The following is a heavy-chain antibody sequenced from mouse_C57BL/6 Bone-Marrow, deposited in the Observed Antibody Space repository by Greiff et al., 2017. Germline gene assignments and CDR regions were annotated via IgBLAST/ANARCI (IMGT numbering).Heavy chain of an antibody. J-gene: IGHJ4*01. CDR3: ASRGYDYDGAMDY. CDR2: IWGVGST. V-gene: IGHV2-6*01. Sequence: VKLMESGPGLVAPSQSLSITCTVSGFSLTSYGVDWVRQSPGKGLEWLGVIWGVGSTNYNSALKSRLSISKDNSKSQVFLKMSSLQTDDTAMYYCASRGYDYDGAMDYWGQGTSVTVSS. CDR1: GFSLTSYG. D-gene: IGHD2-4*01.